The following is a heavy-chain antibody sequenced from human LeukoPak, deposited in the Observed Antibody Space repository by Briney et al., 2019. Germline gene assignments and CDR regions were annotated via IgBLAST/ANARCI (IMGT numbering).Heavy chain of an antibody. CDR3: ARGGSGRSPFDY. D-gene: IGHD3-10*01. V-gene: IGHV4-59*08. CDR1: GGSISSYY. J-gene: IGHJ4*02. CDR2: IYYTGNT. Sequence: SETLSLTCSVSGGSISSYYWSWIRQPPGMGLEWIGYIYYTGNTNYIPSLKSRVTISVDTSKNQFSLKLSSVTAADTAVYYCARGGSGRSPFDYRGQGTLVTVSS.